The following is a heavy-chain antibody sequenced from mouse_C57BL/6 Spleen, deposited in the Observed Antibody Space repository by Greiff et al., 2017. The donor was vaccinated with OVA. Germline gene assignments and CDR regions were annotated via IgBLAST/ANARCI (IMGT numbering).Heavy chain of an antibody. Sequence: VQLQQSGAELARPGASVKLSCKASGYTFTSYGISWVKQRTGQGLEWIGEIYPRSGNTYYNEKFKGKATLTADKSSSTAYMELRSLTSEDSAVYFCARKGEYGNYEGYWGQGTTLTVSS. CDR3: ARKGEYGNYEGY. J-gene: IGHJ2*01. CDR1: GYTFTSYG. D-gene: IGHD2-1*01. V-gene: IGHV1-81*01. CDR2: IYPRSGNT.